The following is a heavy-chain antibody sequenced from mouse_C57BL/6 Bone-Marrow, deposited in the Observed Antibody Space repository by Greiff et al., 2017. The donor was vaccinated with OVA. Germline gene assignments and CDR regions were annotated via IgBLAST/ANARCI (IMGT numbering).Heavy chain of an antibody. Sequence: VQLQQSGAELVRPGPSVKVSCKASGYAFTNYLIEWVKQRPGQGLEWIGVINPGSGGTNYNEKFKGKATLTADKYSSTAYIHLSSLTSDDSSVYFCARGACSSLEFDYWGPGTTLTVSS. CDR2: INPGSGGT. CDR1: GYAFTNYL. V-gene: IGHV1-54*01. J-gene: IGHJ2*01. CDR3: ARGACSSLEFDY. D-gene: IGHD1-1*01.